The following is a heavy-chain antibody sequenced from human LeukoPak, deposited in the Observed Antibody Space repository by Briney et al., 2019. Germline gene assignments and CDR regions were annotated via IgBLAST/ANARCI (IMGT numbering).Heavy chain of an antibody. J-gene: IGHJ4*02. V-gene: IGHV4-34*01. CDR3: ARVYCSGGSCYSDY. D-gene: IGHD2-15*01. CDR2: INHSGST. Sequence: SETLSLTCAVYGGSFSGYYWSWIRQPPGKGLEWIGEINHSGSTNYNPSLKSRVTISVDMSKNQFSLKLSSVTAADTAVYYCARVYCSGGSCYSDYWGQGTLVTVSS. CDR1: GGSFSGYY.